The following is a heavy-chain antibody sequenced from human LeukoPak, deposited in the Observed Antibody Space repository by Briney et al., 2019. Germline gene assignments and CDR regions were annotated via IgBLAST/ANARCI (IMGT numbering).Heavy chain of an antibody. D-gene: IGHD6-19*01. CDR3: ARGTPAVAGIGY. J-gene: IGHJ4*02. V-gene: IGHV3-30*02. Sequence: GGSLRLSCAASGFTFSSYGMHWVRQAPGKGLEWVAVIWYDGSNKYYADSVKGRFTISRDNSKNTLYLQMSSLRAEDTALYYCARGTPAVAGIGYWGQGTLVTVSS. CDR1: GFTFSSYG. CDR2: IWYDGSNK.